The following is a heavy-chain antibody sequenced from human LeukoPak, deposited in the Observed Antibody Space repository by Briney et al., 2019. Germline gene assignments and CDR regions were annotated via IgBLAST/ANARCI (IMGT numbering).Heavy chain of an antibody. D-gene: IGHD3-9*01. V-gene: IGHV4-59*01. Sequence: SETLSLTCTVSGGSISSYYWSWIRQPPGKGLEWIGYIYYSGSTNYNPSLKSRVTISVDTSKNQFSLKLSSVTAADTAVYYCARGGGLYDILTAYYYSYYYYMDVWGKGTTVTIPS. CDR3: ARGGGLYDILTAYYYSYYYYMDV. CDR2: IYYSGST. J-gene: IGHJ6*03. CDR1: GGSISSYY.